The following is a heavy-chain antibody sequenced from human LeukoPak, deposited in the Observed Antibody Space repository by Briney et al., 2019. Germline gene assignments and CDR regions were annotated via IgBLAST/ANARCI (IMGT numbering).Heavy chain of an antibody. D-gene: IGHD1-7*01. CDR3: ARPLTGTTLIFDY. CDR2: INHSGST. Sequence: PSETLSLTCAVYGGSFSGYYWSWIRQPPGKGLEWIGEINHSGSTNYNPSLKSRVTISVDRSKTQFSLKLSSVTAADTAVYYCARPLTGTTLIFDYWGQGTLVTVSS. CDR1: GGSFSGYY. V-gene: IGHV4-34*01. J-gene: IGHJ4*02.